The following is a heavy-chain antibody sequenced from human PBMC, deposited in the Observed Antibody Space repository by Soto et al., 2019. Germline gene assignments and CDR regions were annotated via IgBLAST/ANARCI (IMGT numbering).Heavy chain of an antibody. J-gene: IGHJ6*02. CDR1: GGSISSSNW. CDR3: ARVAPEEGNYYYSLDV. V-gene: IGHV4-4*02. D-gene: IGHD6-13*01. CDR2: IYHSGLT. Sequence: KPSETLSLTCAVSGGSISSSNWWNWVRQPPGKGLEWIGEIYHSGLTNYNPSLRSRVTISVDKSKNQFSLKLTSVTAADTAVYFCARVAPEEGNYYYSLDVWGQGTTVTAP.